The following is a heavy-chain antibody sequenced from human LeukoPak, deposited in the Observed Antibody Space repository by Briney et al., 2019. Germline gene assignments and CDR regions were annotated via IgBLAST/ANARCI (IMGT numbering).Heavy chain of an antibody. V-gene: IGHV1-24*01. CDR2: FDTEDGEK. Sequence: ASVKVSCKVSRYTLSELYMHWVRQAPGKGLEWMGGFDTEDGEKIYAQKFQDRITMTEDTSTETAYMELSSLRSEDTAVYYCATIGGLSVRGEDYWGQGTLVTVST. CDR1: RYTLSELY. D-gene: IGHD3-16*02. CDR3: ATIGGLSVRGEDY. J-gene: IGHJ4*02.